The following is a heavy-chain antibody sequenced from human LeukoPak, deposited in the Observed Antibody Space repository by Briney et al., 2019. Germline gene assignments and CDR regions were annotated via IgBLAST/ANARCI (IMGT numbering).Heavy chain of an antibody. V-gene: IGHV4-38-2*01. CDR3: ARQLDHYDNIYYFDY. CDR2: IYHSGST. CDR1: GGSFSGYY. Sequence: PSETLSLTCAVYGGSFSGYYWGWIRQPPGKGLEWIGSIYHSGSTYYNPSLKSRVTISVDTSKNQFSLGLTSVTAADTAVYYCARQLDHYDNIYYFDYWGQGTLVTVSS. D-gene: IGHD3-16*01. J-gene: IGHJ4*02.